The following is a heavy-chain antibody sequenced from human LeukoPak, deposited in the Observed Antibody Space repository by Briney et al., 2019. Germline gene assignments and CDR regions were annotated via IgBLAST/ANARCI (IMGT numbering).Heavy chain of an antibody. CDR3: ASGAATGNNWFDP. J-gene: IGHJ5*02. CDR2: INHSGST. D-gene: IGHD6-13*01. Sequence: PSETLSLTCAVYGGSFSGYYWSWIRQPPGKGLEWIGEINHSGSTNYNPSLKSRVTITVDTSKNQSSLKLSSATAADTAVYYCASGAATGNNWFDPWGQGTLVTVSS. V-gene: IGHV4-34*01. CDR1: GGSFSGYY.